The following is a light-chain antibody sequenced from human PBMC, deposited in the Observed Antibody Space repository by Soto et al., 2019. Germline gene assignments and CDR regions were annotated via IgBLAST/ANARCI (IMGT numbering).Light chain of an antibody. Sequence: QSVLTQPPSVSGAPGQRVTISCTGSSSNIGAGYDVHWYQQLPGTAPKLLIYGNSNRSSGVPDRFSGSKSGTSASLAITGLQAEDEADYYCQSYGSSLSGYVFGTGTKVTVL. V-gene: IGLV1-40*01. CDR2: GNS. CDR3: QSYGSSLSGYV. J-gene: IGLJ1*01. CDR1: SSNIGAGYD.